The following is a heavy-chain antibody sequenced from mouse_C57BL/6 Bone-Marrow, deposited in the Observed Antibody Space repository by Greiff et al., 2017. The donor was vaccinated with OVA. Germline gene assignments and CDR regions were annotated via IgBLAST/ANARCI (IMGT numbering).Heavy chain of an antibody. V-gene: IGHV1-39*01. CDR3: ARGGEITPVVAHFDY. CDR1: GYSFTDYN. CDR2: INPNYGTT. D-gene: IGHD1-1*01. Sequence: EVKLVESGPELVKPGASVKISCKASGYSFTDYNMNWVKQSNGKSLEWIGVINPNYGTTSYNQKFKGKATLTVDQSSSTAYMQLNSLTSEDSAVYYCARGGEITPVVAHFDYWGQGTTLTVSS. J-gene: IGHJ2*01.